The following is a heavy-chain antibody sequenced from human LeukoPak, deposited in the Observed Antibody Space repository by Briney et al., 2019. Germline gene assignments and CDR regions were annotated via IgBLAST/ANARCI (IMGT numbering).Heavy chain of an antibody. D-gene: IGHD7-27*01. CDR3: ARVVNWGSGPFDY. J-gene: IGHJ4*02. CDR2: INPNSGGT. V-gene: IGHV1-2*06. CDR1: GYTFTGYY. Sequence: ASVKVSCKASGYTFTGYYMHWVRQAPGQGLEWMGRINPNSGGTNYAQKFQGRVTMTRDTSISTAYTELSRLRSDDTAVYYCARVVNWGSGPFDYWGQGTLVTVSS.